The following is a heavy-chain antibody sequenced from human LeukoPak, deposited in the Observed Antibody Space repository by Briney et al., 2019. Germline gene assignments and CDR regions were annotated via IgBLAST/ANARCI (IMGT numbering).Heavy chain of an antibody. V-gene: IGHV3-21*01. CDR3: ARDYSGTYSFDY. Sequence: PGGSLRLSCAASGFTFSSYGMHWVRQAPGKGLEWVSSISTSSTYIYYADSVKGRFTISRDNAKNSLYLQMNSLRAEDTAVYYCARDYSGTYSFDYWGQGTLVTVSS. CDR2: ISTSSTYI. CDR1: GFTFSSYG. D-gene: IGHD1-26*01. J-gene: IGHJ4*02.